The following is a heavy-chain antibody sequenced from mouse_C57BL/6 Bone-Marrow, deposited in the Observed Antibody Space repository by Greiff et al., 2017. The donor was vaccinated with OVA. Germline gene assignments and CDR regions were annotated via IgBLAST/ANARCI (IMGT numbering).Heavy chain of an antibody. CDR2: IFPGSGST. CDR1: GYTFTDYY. V-gene: IGHV1-75*01. Sequence: QAQLKESGPELVKPGASVKISCKASGYTFTDYYINWVKQRPGQGLEWIGWIFPGSGSTYYNEKFKGKATLTVDKSSSTAYMLLSSLTSEDSAVYFCARDHYYGSSYFDYWGQGTTLTVSS. J-gene: IGHJ2*01. D-gene: IGHD1-1*01. CDR3: ARDHYYGSSYFDY.